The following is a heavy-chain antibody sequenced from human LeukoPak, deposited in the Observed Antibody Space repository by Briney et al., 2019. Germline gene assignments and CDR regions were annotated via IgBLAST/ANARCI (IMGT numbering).Heavy chain of an antibody. J-gene: IGHJ5*02. Sequence: ASVKVSCQASEYTSSDFYLNWVRQAPGQGLEWTGWINPYTGATIYAQNFQGRVTMTWDASIGTGYVELTRLTSDDTALYYCATSTVTHTRDPWGQGTLVTVSS. CDR2: INPYTGAT. V-gene: IGHV1-2*02. CDR3: ATSTVTHTRDP. CDR1: EYTSSDFY. D-gene: IGHD1-1*01.